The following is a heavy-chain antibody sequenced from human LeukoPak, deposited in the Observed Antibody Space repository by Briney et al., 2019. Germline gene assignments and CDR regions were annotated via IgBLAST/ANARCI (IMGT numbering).Heavy chain of an antibody. D-gene: IGHD6-19*01. J-gene: IGHJ4*02. Sequence: GGSLRLSCAASRFTFSSYGMHWVRQTPGKGPAWVAFIRHDGSYQQYADSVKGRFTVSRDNSKDTVYLQMNSLRTEGTAVYYCAKNRDSSDYPRDFDYWGQGTLVTVSS. CDR2: IRHDGSYQ. CDR3: AKNRDSSDYPRDFDY. CDR1: RFTFSSYG. V-gene: IGHV3-30*02.